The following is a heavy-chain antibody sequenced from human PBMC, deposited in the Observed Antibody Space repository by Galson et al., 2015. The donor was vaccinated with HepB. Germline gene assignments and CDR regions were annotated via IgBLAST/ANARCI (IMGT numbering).Heavy chain of an antibody. CDR2: ISSSSSYI. CDR3: ARGGRAMDAFDI. Sequence: SLRLSCAASGFTFSSYSMNWVRQAPGKGLEWVSSISSSSSYIYYADSVKGRFTISRDNAKNSLYLQMNSLRAEDTAVYYCARGGRAMDAFDIWGQGTMVTVSS. V-gene: IGHV3-21*01. D-gene: IGHD3-16*01. CDR1: GFTFSSYS. J-gene: IGHJ3*02.